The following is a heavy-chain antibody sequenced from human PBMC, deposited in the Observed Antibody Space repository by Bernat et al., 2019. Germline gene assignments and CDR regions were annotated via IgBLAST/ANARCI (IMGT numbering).Heavy chain of an antibody. V-gene: IGHV1-2*02. CDR3: ARVWRSLQDYYYYGMDV. D-gene: IGHD4-11*01. CDR1: GYTFTGYY. Sequence: QVQLVQSGAEVKKPGASVKVSCKASGYTFTGYYMHWVRQAPGQGLEWMGWINPNSGGTNYAQKFQGRVTMTRDTSISTAYMELSRPRSDDTAVYYCARVWRSLQDYYYYGMDVWGQGTTVTVSS. CDR2: INPNSGGT. J-gene: IGHJ6*02.